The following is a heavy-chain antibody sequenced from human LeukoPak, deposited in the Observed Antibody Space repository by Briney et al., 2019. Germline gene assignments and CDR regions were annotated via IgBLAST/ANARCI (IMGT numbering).Heavy chain of an antibody. D-gene: IGHD3-9*01. Sequence: GGSLRLSCATSGFTFSSHGMHWLRQAPGKALEWVAVISPDGSESHCADSVKGRFSISRDNSKNTLHLQMDSLRAVDTAVYYCARDYTGHYSVDYWGQGTKVTVSS. J-gene: IGHJ4*02. V-gene: IGHV3-30*03. CDR1: GFTFSSHG. CDR2: ISPDGSES. CDR3: ARDYTGHYSVDY.